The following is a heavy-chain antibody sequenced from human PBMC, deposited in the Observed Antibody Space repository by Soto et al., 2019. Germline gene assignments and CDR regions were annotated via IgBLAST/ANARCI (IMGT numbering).Heavy chain of an antibody. J-gene: IGHJ4*02. V-gene: IGHV3-21*01. CDR3: AREDSIIIPAVSDF. D-gene: IGHD2-2*01. CDR2: ISKSDYT. Sequence: GGSLRLSCTVSGFSFNNYGISWVRQAPGKGLEWVSSISKSDYTYYSDSVKGRFTISRDNAKNSVSLQMNTLRVEDTAVYYCAREDSIIIPAVSDFWGQGTLVTVSS. CDR1: GFSFNNYG.